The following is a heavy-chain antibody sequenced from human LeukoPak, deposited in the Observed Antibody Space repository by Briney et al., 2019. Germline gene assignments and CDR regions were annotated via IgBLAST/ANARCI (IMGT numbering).Heavy chain of an antibody. CDR3: ARSVLFSYAFDI. CDR1: GGSFSGYY. Sequence: SETLSLTCAVYGGSFSGYYWSWIRQPPGKGLEWIGEINHSGSTNYNPSLKSRVTISVDTSKNQFSLKLSSVTAADTAVYYCARSVLFSYAFDIWGQGTMVTVSS. V-gene: IGHV4-34*01. D-gene: IGHD3-10*01. CDR2: INHSGST. J-gene: IGHJ3*02.